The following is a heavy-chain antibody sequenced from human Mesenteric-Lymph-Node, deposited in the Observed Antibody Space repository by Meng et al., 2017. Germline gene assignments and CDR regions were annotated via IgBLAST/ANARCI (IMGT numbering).Heavy chain of an antibody. Sequence: VLTQEWGRGLVMPSGTLLLTCAVLGGAFVGSDWSWIRQPHGKGLEWIGEINHSGSTNYNPSLKSRVPISVDTSKTQFSLKLSSVTAADTAVYYCARHHHSPTFDYWGQGTLVTISS. CDR2: INHSGST. J-gene: IGHJ4*02. CDR1: GGAFVGSD. D-gene: IGHD1-14*01. CDR3: ARHHHSPTFDY. V-gene: IGHV4-34*01.